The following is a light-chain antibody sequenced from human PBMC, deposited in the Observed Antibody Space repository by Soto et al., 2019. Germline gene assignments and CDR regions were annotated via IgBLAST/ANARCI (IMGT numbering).Light chain of an antibody. J-gene: IGKJ1*01. Sequence: AIRMTQSPSSFSASTGDRVTITCRASQGISSYLAWYQQKPGKAPKLLIYAASTLQSGVPSRFSGSGSGTDFTLTINCLQSEDFTPYYCQQYYNYPWTFGQGTKVEIK. CDR2: AAS. CDR3: QQYYNYPWT. V-gene: IGKV1-8*01. CDR1: QGISSY.